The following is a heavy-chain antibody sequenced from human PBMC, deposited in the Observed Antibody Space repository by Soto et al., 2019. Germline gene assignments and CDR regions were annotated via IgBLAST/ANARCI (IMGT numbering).Heavy chain of an antibody. V-gene: IGHV4-34*01. CDR2: INHSGST. Sequence: QVQLQQWGAGLLKPSETLSLTCAVYGGSFSGYYWSWIRQPPGKGLEWIGEINHSGSTNYNPSLKSRVTISVDTSKNQFSLKLSSVTAADTAVYYCARRTDSDDFCTNWFDPWGQGTLVTVSS. J-gene: IGHJ5*02. D-gene: IGHD3-3*01. CDR3: ARRTDSDDFCTNWFDP. CDR1: GGSFSGYY.